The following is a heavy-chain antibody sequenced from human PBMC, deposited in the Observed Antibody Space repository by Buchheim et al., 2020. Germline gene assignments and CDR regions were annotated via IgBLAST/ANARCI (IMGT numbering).Heavy chain of an antibody. V-gene: IGHV4-34*01. D-gene: IGHD3-3*01. CDR2: INHSGST. Sequence: QVQLQQWGAGLLKPSETLSLTCAVYGGSFSGYYWSWIRQPPGKGLEWIGEINHSGSTNYNPSLKSRVTISVDTSKNQFSLKLSSVTAADTAVYYCARDDFWSGYRFTDLYYYYGMDVWGQGTT. CDR1: GGSFSGYY. CDR3: ARDDFWSGYRFTDLYYYYGMDV. J-gene: IGHJ6*02.